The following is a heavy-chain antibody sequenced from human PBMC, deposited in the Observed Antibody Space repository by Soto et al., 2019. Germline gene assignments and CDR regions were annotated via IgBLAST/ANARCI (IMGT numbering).Heavy chain of an antibody. CDR3: ASPLYSNFLDY. CDR1: GGSISSSSYS. D-gene: IGHD6-13*01. J-gene: IGHJ4*02. V-gene: IGHV4-39*01. CDR2: IYYSGST. Sequence: QLQLQESGPGLVKPSETLSLTCTVSGGSISSSSYSWGWIRQPPGKGLEWIGSIYYSGSTYYNPSLKSRVTISVDTSKNQFSLKLSSVTAADTAVYYCASPLYSNFLDYWGQGTLVTVSS.